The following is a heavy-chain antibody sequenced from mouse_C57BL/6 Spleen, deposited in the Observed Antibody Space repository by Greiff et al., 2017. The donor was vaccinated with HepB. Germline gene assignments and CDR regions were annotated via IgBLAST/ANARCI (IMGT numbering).Heavy chain of an antibody. CDR2: INPSNGGT. Sequence: QVQLQQSGTELVKPGASVKLSCKASGYTFTSYWMHWVKQRPGQGLEWIGNINPSNGGTNYNEKFKSKATLTVDKSSSTAYMQLSSLTSEDSAVYYCARSDYYGSSYERYFDVWGTGTTVTVSS. V-gene: IGHV1-53*01. CDR3: ARSDYYGSSYERYFDV. D-gene: IGHD1-1*01. CDR1: GYTFTSYW. J-gene: IGHJ1*03.